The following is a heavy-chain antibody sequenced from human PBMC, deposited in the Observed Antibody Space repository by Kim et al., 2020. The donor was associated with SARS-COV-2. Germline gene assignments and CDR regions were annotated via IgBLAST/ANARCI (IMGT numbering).Heavy chain of an antibody. CDR3: ASLPAV. CDR1: GGSFRSDVYY. V-gene: IGHV4-31*03. CDR2: IYASGST. J-gene: IGHJ6*02. Sequence: SETLSLTCTVSGGSFRSDVYYWSWIRQHPGKGLEWTGYIYASGSTYYNPSLKSRITISVDTSKNQFFLKLNSVTAAATAVYYCASLPAVWGPGTRVTVS.